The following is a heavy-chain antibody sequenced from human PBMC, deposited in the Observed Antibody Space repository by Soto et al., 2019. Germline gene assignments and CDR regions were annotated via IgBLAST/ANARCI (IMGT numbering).Heavy chain of an antibody. Sequence: GGSLRLSCAASGFTFSSYAMSWVRQAPGKGLEWVSAISGSGGSTYYADSVKGRFTISRDNSKNTLYLQMNSLRAEDMAVYYCAKDDQHRGLSYYWGQGTLVTVSS. D-gene: IGHD2-2*01. CDR1: GFTFSSYA. CDR3: AKDDQHRGLSYY. V-gene: IGHV3-23*01. J-gene: IGHJ4*02. CDR2: ISGSGGST.